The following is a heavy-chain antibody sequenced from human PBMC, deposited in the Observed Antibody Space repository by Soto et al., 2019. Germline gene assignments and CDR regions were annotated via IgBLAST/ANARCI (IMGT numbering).Heavy chain of an antibody. CDR3: AREPRYCRGGSCSITGDAYDI. CDR2: ISNRGDT. CDR1: GFIVSDTY. D-gene: IGHD2-15*01. V-gene: IGHV3-66*01. J-gene: IGHJ3*02. Sequence: EVQLVESGGGLVQPGGSLILSCTASGFIVSDTYVNWVRQAPGKGLEWVSVISNRGDTHYADSVRGRFSLSRDISENTLHLQMNNLRVEDTAVYYCAREPRYCRGGSCSITGDAYDIWGQGTMVTVSS.